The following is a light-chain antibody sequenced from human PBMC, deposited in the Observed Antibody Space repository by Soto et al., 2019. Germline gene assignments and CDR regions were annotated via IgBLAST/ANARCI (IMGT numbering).Light chain of an antibody. Sequence: EIVLTQSPGTLSLSPGERATLSCRASQSVSSSYLAWYQQKPGQAPRLLIYGASSRATGIPDRFSGSGSGTDFTLTISRLEPEDFAVYYCQQYGSSPTTFGLGTKVEIK. J-gene: IGKJ1*01. CDR3: QQYGSSPTT. CDR2: GAS. V-gene: IGKV3-20*01. CDR1: QSVSSSY.